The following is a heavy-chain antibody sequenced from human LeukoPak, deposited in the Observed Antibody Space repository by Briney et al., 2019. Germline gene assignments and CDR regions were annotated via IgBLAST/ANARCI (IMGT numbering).Heavy chain of an antibody. Sequence: GGSLRLSCAASAFIFSSYGMHWVRQAPGKGLEWEAYIQYDGSNKQYADSVRGRFSISRDGSKNVLYLQMNSLRAEDTAVYYCARLKRNGYYDSSGYYYFDYWGQGTLVTVSS. J-gene: IGHJ4*02. CDR3: ARLKRNGYYDSSGYYYFDY. CDR2: IQYDGSNK. CDR1: AFIFSSYG. D-gene: IGHD3-22*01. V-gene: IGHV3-30*12.